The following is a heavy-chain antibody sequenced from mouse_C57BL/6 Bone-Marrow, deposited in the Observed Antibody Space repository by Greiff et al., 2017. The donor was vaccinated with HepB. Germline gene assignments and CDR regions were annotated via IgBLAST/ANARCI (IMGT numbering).Heavy chain of an antibody. CDR2: IHPNSGST. J-gene: IGHJ4*01. V-gene: IGHV1-64*01. D-gene: IGHD1-1*01. Sequence: VQLQQPGAELVKPGASVKLSCKASGYTFTSYWMHWVKQRPGQGLEWIGMIHPNSGSTNYNEKFKSKATLTVDKSSSTAYMQLSSLTSEDSAVYFCARGDYGGHAMDYWGQGTSVTVSS. CDR1: GYTFTSYW. CDR3: ARGDYGGHAMDY.